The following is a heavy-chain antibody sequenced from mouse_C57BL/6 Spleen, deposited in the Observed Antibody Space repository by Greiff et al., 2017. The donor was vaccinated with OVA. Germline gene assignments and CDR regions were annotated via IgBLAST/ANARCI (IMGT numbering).Heavy chain of an antibody. CDR2: IYPGSGST. CDR3: ARNYDYDGAWFAY. V-gene: IGHV1-55*01. Sequence: QVQLQQPGAELVKPGASVKMSCKASGYTFTSYWITWVKQRPGQGLEWIGDIYPGSGSTNYNEKFKSKATLTVDTSSSTAYMQLSCLTSEDSAVYYCARNYDYDGAWFAYWGQGTLVTVSA. D-gene: IGHD2-4*01. J-gene: IGHJ3*01. CDR1: GYTFTSYW.